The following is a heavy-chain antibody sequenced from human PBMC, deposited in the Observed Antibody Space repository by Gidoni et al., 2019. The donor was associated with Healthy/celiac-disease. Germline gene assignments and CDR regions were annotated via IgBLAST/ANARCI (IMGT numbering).Heavy chain of an antibody. CDR1: GGSFSVYS. CDR2: TNHGGST. J-gene: IGHJ5*02. CDR3: ARVFVRTYYYDSSGYYGRFDP. V-gene: IGHV4-34*01. D-gene: IGHD3-22*01. Sequence: QVQLQQWGAGLLKPSEPLSLTSAVYGGSFSVYSWSWIRQPPGKGLEWIGETNHGGSTNYNPSLKSRVTISVDTSKNQFSLKLSSVTAADTAVYYCARVFVRTYYYDSSGYYGRFDPWGQGTLVTVSS.